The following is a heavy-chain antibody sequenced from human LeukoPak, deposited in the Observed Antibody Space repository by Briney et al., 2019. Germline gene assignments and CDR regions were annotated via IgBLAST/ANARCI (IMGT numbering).Heavy chain of an antibody. CDR3: ASSHYSSSSGLDY. J-gene: IGHJ4*02. D-gene: IGHD6-6*01. Sequence: SETLSLTCTVSGGSISSYYWSWLRQPAGKGLEWIGRIYTSGSTNYNPSLKSRVTMSVDTSKNQFSLKLSSVTAADTAVYYCASSHYSSSSGLDYWGQGTLVTVSS. CDR2: IYTSGST. V-gene: IGHV4-4*07. CDR1: GGSISSYY.